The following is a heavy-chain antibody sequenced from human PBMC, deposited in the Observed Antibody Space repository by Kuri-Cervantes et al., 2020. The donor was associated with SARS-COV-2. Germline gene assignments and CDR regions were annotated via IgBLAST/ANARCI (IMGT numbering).Heavy chain of an antibody. D-gene: IGHD3-16*02. CDR1: GGSINDHY. J-gene: IGHJ3*02. CDR3: ATHRMITFGGVIPSMMDAFDI. V-gene: IGHV4-59*11. Sequence: SETLSLTCVVFGGSINDHYWTWIRQPPGKGLEWIGYIYYTGNTNFNPSLKSRVTISVDTSKSHFSLKLSSVTAADTAVYYCATHRMITFGGVIPSMMDAFDIWGQGTMVTASS. CDR2: IYYTGNT.